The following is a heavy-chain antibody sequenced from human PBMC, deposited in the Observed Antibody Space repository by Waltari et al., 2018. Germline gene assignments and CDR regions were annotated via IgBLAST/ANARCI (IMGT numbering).Heavy chain of an antibody. CDR2: INHSGST. V-gene: IGHV4-34*01. J-gene: IGHJ3*02. D-gene: IGHD3-22*01. CDR1: GGSFSGYY. Sequence: QVQLQQWGAGLLQPSETLSLTCPVHGGSFSGYYWSWIRQPPGTGLEWIGEINHSGSTNYNPSLKSRVTISVDTSKNQFSLKLSSVTAADTAVYYCARARYYYDSSGYPVFTAFDIWGQGTMVTVSS. CDR3: ARARYYYDSSGYPVFTAFDI.